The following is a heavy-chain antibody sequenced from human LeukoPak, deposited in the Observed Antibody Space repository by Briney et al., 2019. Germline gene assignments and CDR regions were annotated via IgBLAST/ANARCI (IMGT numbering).Heavy chain of an antibody. CDR3: AKDQAFAFDI. J-gene: IGHJ3*02. V-gene: IGHV3-23*01. CDR1: GFTFGSYA. Sequence: GRSLRLSCAASGFTFGSYAMSWVRQAPGKGLEWVSAISGSGGSTYYADSVKGRFTISRDNSKNTLYLQMNSLRAEDTAVYYCAKDQAFAFDIWGQGTMVTVSS. CDR2: ISGSGGST.